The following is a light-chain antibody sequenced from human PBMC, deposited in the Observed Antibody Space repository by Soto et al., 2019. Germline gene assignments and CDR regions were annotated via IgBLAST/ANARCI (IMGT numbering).Light chain of an antibody. CDR2: GAS. CDR3: QHYATSLT. V-gene: IGKV3-20*01. Sequence: EIVLTQSPGTLSLSPGERATLSCRASQSVSSSYLAWYQQKAGQAPRLLIYGASSRATGLPDTFSDSGSGTYFTLTISRLEPEDFAVYYCQHYATSLTFGRGTKVEIK. CDR1: QSVSSSY. J-gene: IGKJ4*01.